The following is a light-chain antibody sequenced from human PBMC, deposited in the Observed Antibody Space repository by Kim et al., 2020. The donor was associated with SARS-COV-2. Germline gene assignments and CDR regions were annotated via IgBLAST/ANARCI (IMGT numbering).Light chain of an antibody. CDR2: DAS. V-gene: IGKV3-11*01. CDR1: QRFATY. CDR3: QQRGN. Sequence: AALALSPGRTATLTCRAGQRFATYLAWYQQRPGQAPRLLIYDASKGATGIPARFRGSGSGTDFTLTIGTLEPEDSAVYYCQQRGNFGQGTRLEIK. J-gene: IGKJ5*01.